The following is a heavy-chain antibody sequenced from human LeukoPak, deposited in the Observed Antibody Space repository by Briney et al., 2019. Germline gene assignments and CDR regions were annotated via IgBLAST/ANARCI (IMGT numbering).Heavy chain of an antibody. D-gene: IGHD3-10*01. CDR2: IDHTGST. V-gene: IGHV4-34*01. J-gene: IGHJ5*02. Sequence: PSETLSLTCAVSGGTFRGYYWSWIRQPPGKGLAWIGEIDHTGSTNYNPSLESRVTLSVDTSKNQVSLNLNSLTAADTAVYYCARGLRFHVGSGNCYDLWGQGTLVTVSS. CDR1: GGTFRGYY. CDR3: ARGLRFHVGSGNCYDL.